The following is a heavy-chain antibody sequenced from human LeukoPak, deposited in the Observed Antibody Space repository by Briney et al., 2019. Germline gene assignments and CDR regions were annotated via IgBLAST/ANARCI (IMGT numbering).Heavy chain of an antibody. J-gene: IGHJ5*02. CDR1: GYSFTSYW. Sequence: GESLKISCKGSGYSFTSYWIGWVRQMPGKGLEWMRIIYPGDSDTRYSPSFQGQVTISADKSISTAYLQWSSLKASDTAMYYCARLTRITMVRGVIKAVRDWFDPWGQGTLVTVSS. D-gene: IGHD3-10*01. CDR2: IYPGDSDT. CDR3: ARLTRITMVRGVIKAVRDWFDP. V-gene: IGHV5-51*01.